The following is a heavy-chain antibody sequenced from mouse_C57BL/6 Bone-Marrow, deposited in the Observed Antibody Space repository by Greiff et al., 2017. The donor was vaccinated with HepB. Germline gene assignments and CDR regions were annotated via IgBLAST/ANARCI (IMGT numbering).Heavy chain of an antibody. Sequence: EVMLVESGGGLVKPGGSLKLSCAASGFTFSSYAMSWVRQTPEKRLEWVATISDGGSYTYYPDNVKGRFTISRDNAKNNQYLQMSHLKSEDTAMYYCARAGYPYFDYWGQGTTLTVSS. CDR3: ARAGYPYFDY. J-gene: IGHJ2*01. V-gene: IGHV5-4*03. D-gene: IGHD2-2*01. CDR1: GFTFSSYA. CDR2: ISDGGSYT.